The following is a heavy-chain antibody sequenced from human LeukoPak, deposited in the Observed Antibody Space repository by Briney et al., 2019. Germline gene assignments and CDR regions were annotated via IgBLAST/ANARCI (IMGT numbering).Heavy chain of an antibody. J-gene: IGHJ4*02. CDR2: INAGNGNP. Sequence: ASVNVSCKTSGCTLNNYALHWVRQAPGQRLEWMGWINAGNGNPKYSQKFQDRVTITRDTSASTAYMELSSLRSEDTAVYYCARLGGYRSGWMLWYYFDYWGQGTLVTVSS. CDR3: ARLGGYRSGWMLWYYFDY. V-gene: IGHV1-3*01. CDR1: GCTLNNYA. D-gene: IGHD6-19*01.